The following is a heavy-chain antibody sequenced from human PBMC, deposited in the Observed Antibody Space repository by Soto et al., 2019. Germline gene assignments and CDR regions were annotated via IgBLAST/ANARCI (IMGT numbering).Heavy chain of an antibody. CDR2: ISAYNGNT. V-gene: IGHV1-18*01. CDR3: ARDSSSSSAWFDP. J-gene: IGHJ5*02. D-gene: IGHD6-6*01. Sequence: GASVKVSCKASGYTFTSYGISWVRQAPGQGLEWMGWISAYNGNTNYAQKLQGRVTMTTDTSTSTVYMELSSLRSEDTAVYYCARDSSSSSAWFDPWGQGTLVTVSS. CDR1: GYTFTSYG.